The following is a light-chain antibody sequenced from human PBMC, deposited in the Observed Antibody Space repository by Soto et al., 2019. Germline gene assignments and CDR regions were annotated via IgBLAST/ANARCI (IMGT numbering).Light chain of an antibody. Sequence: DIVVTQSPDSLAVSMGERATLSCRASQSLTRNLAWYQHKPGQSPRLLIYGASARATGVPDRFSGSGSGTDFTLKISRVEAEDVGVYYCMQGTHWPPITFGQGTRLEI. V-gene: IGKV3-15*01. CDR1: QSLTRN. CDR3: MQGTHWPPIT. J-gene: IGKJ5*01. CDR2: GAS.